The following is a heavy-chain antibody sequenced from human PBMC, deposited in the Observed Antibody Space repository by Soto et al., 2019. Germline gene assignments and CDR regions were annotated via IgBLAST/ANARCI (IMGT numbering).Heavy chain of an antibody. CDR3: ARGVSAGVDY. D-gene: IGHD1-26*01. V-gene: IGHV1-8*01. Sequence: VASVEVSCKASGYSFTILYINWVRQTSGQGLEWMGWMEPSTGTTGYAQKFQGRVTMTRDTSINTAYMELTTLTSDDTAFYYCARGVSAGVDYWGQGTLVTVSS. J-gene: IGHJ4*02. CDR2: MEPSTGTT. CDR1: GYSFTILY.